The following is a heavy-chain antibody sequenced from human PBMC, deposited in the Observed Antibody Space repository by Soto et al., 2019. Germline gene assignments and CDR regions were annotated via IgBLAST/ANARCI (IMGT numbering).Heavy chain of an antibody. CDR1: GFTFSSYA. V-gene: IGHV3-30-3*01. CDR3: ARDSSRGRYLPSY. D-gene: IGHD2-15*01. J-gene: IGHJ4*02. Sequence: QVQLVESGGGVVQPGRSLRLSCAASGFTFSSYAMHSVRQAPGKGLEWVAVISYDGSNKYYADSVKGRFTISRDNSKNTLYLQMNSLRAEDTAVYYCARDSSRGRYLPSYWGQGTLVTVSS. CDR2: ISYDGSNK.